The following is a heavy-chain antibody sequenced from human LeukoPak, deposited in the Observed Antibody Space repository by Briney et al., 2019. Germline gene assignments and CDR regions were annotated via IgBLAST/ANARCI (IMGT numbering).Heavy chain of an antibody. CDR3: AKYAPPTTTMTRFFDY. CDR1: GFSFSDYA. J-gene: IGHJ4*02. V-gene: IGHV3-23*01. CDR2: IGGDSGGI. Sequence: GGSLRLSCAASGFSFSDYAMTWVRQAPGRGLEWVSVIGGDSGGIQCADSVKGRFSISRDNSKNTLYLQMNSLRVEDTAVYYCAKYAPPTTTMTRFFDYWGQGALVTVSS. D-gene: IGHD4-11*01.